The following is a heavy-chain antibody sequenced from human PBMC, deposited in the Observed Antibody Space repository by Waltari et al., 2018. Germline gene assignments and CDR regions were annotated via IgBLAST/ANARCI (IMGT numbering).Heavy chain of an antibody. CDR2: VHRSGRT. D-gene: IGHD2-15*01. Sequence: QLQLQESGPGLVKPSGTLSLTCTVSGDSMANNWLWNWVHQSPGMGLEWVGQVHRSGRTHYNPSLEGRVTVSLDTSKNQFSLKLTSATAADTAIYYCARDRGGGLYLDSWGQGSLVTVSP. CDR1: GDSMANNWL. J-gene: IGHJ4*02. CDR3: ARDRGGGLYLDS. V-gene: IGHV4-4*02.